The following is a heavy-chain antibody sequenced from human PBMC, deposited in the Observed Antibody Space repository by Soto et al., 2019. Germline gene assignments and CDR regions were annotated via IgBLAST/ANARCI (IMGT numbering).Heavy chain of an antibody. Sequence: SETLSLICVLSDKSISTEIWWNWVRQPPGQGLEWIGEVHHTKHALYNPALRRRVTVSADLFNSKIFLEAHSHCAAGSALCYCARAGFWNLDSWGQGTPVTVSS. CDR1: DKSISTEIW. CDR2: VHHTKHA. CDR3: ARAGFWNLDS. J-gene: IGHJ4*02. D-gene: IGHD1-1*01. V-gene: IGHV4-4*02.